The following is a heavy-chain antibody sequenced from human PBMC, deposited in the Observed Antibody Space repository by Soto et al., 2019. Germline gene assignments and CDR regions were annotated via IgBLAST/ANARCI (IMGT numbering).Heavy chain of an antibody. CDR3: VSAGREDYYHYYMDV. J-gene: IGHJ6*03. D-gene: IGHD2-21*01. CDR1: GGSISSGDYF. CDR2: IYHSGST. Sequence: PSETLSLTCTVSGGSISSGDYFWSWIRQPPGKGLEWIANIYHSGSTHYNPSLRNRVFMSVDTSTNRFSLNLSSVTAADTAVVYWVSAGREDYYHYYMDVWGKGTTVTISS. V-gene: IGHV4-30-4*03.